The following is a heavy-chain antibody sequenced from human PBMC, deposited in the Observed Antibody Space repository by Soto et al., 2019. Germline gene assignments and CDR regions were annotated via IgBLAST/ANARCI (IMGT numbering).Heavy chain of an antibody. J-gene: IGHJ4*02. CDR1: GFIFRTYG. Sequence: PGGSLRLSCTASGFIFRTYGMTWVRQAPGKELEWVSSIYSSGTFIYYADSVKGRFTISRDDAKNSLFLQMNSLRAEDTAVYYCGRAIGRGIIRDWGQGTLVTVSS. V-gene: IGHV3-21*01. D-gene: IGHD3-10*01. CDR3: GRAIGRGIIRD. CDR2: IYSSGTFI.